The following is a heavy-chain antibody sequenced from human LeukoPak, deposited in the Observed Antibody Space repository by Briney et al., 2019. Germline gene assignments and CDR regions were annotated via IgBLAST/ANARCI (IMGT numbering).Heavy chain of an antibody. CDR3: AREFDSSGYYYGAFDY. Sequence: GGSLRLSCTASGFTFSNYGMQWVRQAPGKGLGWVAVIWYDGSHKYYAESVKGRFTISRDNSRNTLYLQMNSLRAEDTAVYYCAREFDSSGYYYGAFDYWGQGSLVTVSS. D-gene: IGHD3-22*01. V-gene: IGHV3-33*01. CDR1: GFTFSNYG. CDR2: IWYDGSHK. J-gene: IGHJ4*01.